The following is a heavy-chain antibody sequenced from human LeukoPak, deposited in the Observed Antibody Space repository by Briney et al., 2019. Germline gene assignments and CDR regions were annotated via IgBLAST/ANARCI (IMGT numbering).Heavy chain of an antibody. CDR2: FDPEDGES. CDR3: ARASLPQTKYMVRGVLDY. D-gene: IGHD3-10*01. Sequence: ASVKVSCKVSGVSLSATSIHWVRQAPGQWLEWMGGFDPEDGESIFAQRFQGRFSMTEDTSTDTAYMELSSLRSEDTAVYYCARASLPQTKYMVRGVLDYWGRGTLVTVSS. V-gene: IGHV1-24*01. CDR1: GVSLSATS. J-gene: IGHJ4*02.